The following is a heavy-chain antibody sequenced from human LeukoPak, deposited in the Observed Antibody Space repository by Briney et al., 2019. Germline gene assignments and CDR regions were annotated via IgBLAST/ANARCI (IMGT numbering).Heavy chain of an antibody. CDR3: ARAAIAVAGYNWFDP. J-gene: IGHJ5*02. CDR1: GYTFTSYD. D-gene: IGHD6-19*01. Sequence: GASVKVSCKASGYTFTSYDINWVRQATGQGLEWMGWMNPNSGNTGYAQKFQGRVTMTRNTSISTAYMELSSLRSEDTAVYYCARAAIAVAGYNWFDPWGQGTLVTVSS. CDR2: MNPNSGNT. V-gene: IGHV1-8*01.